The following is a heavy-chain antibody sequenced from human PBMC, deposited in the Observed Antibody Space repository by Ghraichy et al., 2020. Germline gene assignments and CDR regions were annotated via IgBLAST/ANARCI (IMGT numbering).Heavy chain of an antibody. V-gene: IGHV4-39*01. CDR3: ASDIAVAGTVDYYYGMDV. J-gene: IGHJ6*02. D-gene: IGHD6-19*01. CDR2: IYYSGST. CDR1: GGSISSSSYY. Sequence: SETLSLTCTVSGGSISSSSYYWGWIRQPPGKGLEWIGSIYYSGSTYYNPSLKSRVTISVDTSKNQFSLKLSSVTAADTAVYYCASDIAVAGTVDYYYGMDVWGQGTTVTVSS.